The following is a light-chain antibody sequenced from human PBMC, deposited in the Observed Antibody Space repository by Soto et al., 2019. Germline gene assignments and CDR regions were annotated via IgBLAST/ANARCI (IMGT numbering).Light chain of an antibody. V-gene: IGKV1-39*01. Sequence: DIQMTQSPSSLSAYVGDRVTITCRASQSISTYLNWYLQKPGKAPNLLIYTTSILESGVPSRFSGSGSGTDFTLTISSLQPEDFATYFCQQSYSRPRTFDQGTKVEI. CDR1: QSISTY. CDR2: TTS. J-gene: IGKJ1*01. CDR3: QQSYSRPRT.